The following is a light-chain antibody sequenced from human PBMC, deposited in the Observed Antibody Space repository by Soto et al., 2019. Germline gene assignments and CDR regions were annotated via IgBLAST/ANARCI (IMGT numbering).Light chain of an antibody. J-gene: IGLJ3*02. CDR3: CAYAGSGTVV. CDR1: SSDVGSYNL. V-gene: IGLV2-23*01. CDR2: EAT. Sequence: QSALTQPASVSGSPEQSITISCTGTSSDVGSYNLVSWYQQHPGKAPKVMIYEATKRPSGVSNRFSGSKSGNTASLTISGLQAEDEADYYWCAYAGSGTVVFGGGTTLTVL.